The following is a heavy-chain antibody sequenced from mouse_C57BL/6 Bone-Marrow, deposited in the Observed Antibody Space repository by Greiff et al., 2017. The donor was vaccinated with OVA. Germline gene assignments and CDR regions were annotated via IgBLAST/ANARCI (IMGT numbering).Heavy chain of an antibody. J-gene: IGHJ2*01. V-gene: IGHV1-26*01. CDR1: GYTFTDYY. CDR2: INPNNGGT. Sequence: QLQQSGPELVKPGASVKISCKASGYTFTDYYMNWVKQSHGKSLEWIGDINPNNGGTSYNQKFKGKATLTVDKSSSTAYMELRSLTSEDSAVYYCAVGGTGPYYFDYWGQGTTLTVSS. D-gene: IGHD4-1*01. CDR3: AVGGTGPYYFDY.